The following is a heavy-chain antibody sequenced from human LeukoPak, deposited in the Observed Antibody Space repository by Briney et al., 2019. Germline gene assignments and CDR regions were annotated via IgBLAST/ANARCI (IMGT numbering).Heavy chain of an antibody. CDR1: GFTFSSYS. CDR2: ISGSSSYI. D-gene: IGHD3-10*01. J-gene: IGHJ6*03. CDR3: ARDSGVGSGSNNYYYYYYMDV. Sequence: PGGSLRLSCSASGFTFSSYSVNWVRQAPGKGLEWVSFISGSSSYIYQADSVKGRFTISRDNAKNSLYLQMNSLRAEDTAVYYCARDSGVGSGSNNYYYYYYMDVWGKGTTVTVSS. V-gene: IGHV3-21*01.